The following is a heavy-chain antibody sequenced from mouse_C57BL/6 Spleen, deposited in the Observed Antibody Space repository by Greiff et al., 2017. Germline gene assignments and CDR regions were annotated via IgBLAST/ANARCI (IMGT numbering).Heavy chain of an antibody. Sequence: QVHVKQSGAELVRPGTSVKVSCKASGYAFTNYLIEWVKQRPGQGLEWIGVINPGSGGTNYNEKFKGKATLTADKSSSTAYMQLSSLTSEDSAVYFCARNYERAYAMDYWGQGTSVTVSS. V-gene: IGHV1-54*01. J-gene: IGHJ4*01. CDR1: GYAFTNYL. CDR3: ARNYERAYAMDY. D-gene: IGHD1-1*01. CDR2: INPGSGGT.